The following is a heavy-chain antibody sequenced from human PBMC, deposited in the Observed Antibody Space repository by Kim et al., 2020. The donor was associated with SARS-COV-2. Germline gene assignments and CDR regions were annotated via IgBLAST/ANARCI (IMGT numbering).Heavy chain of an antibody. CDR2: ISGSGGST. CDR3: AKDSDYDILTGYPDAFDI. D-gene: IGHD3-9*01. CDR1: GFTFSSYA. Sequence: GGSLRLSCAASGFTFSSYAMSWVRQAPGKGLEWVSAISGSGGSTYYADSVKGRFTISRDNSKNTLYLQMNSLRAEDTAVYYCAKDSDYDILTGYPDAFDIWGQGTMVTVSS. J-gene: IGHJ3*02. V-gene: IGHV3-23*01.